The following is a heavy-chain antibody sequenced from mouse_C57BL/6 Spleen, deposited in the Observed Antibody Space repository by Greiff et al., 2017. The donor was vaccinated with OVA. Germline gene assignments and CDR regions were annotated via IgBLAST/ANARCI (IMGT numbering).Heavy chain of an antibody. Sequence: QVQLQQPGDELVKPGASVKLSCKASGYTFTSYWMQWVKQRPGQGLEWIGEIDPSDSYTNYNQKFKGKATLTVDTYSSTAYMQLSSLTSEDSAVYYCARWGMDYWGQGTSVTVSS. CDR3: ARWGMDY. CDR1: GYTFTSYW. CDR2: IDPSDSYT. J-gene: IGHJ4*01. V-gene: IGHV1-50*01.